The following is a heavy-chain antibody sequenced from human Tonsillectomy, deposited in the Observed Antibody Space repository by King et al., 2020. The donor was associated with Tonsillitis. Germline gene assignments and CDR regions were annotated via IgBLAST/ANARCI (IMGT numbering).Heavy chain of an antibody. V-gene: IGHV3-43*02. Sequence: QLVQSGGGVVQPGGSLRLSCAASGFTFDDYAMHWVRRAPGKGLEWVSLISGDGGSTSYADSVKGRFTISRDNSRNSLYLQMNSLRTEDTALYFCAKNYYGSGSFYKDAYMDVWGKGTTVTVSS. CDR3: AKNYYGSGSFYKDAYMDV. J-gene: IGHJ6*03. D-gene: IGHD3-10*01. CDR1: GFTFDDYA. CDR2: ISGDGGST.